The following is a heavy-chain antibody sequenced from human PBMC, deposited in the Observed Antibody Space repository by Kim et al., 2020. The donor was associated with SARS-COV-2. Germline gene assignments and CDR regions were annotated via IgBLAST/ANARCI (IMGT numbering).Heavy chain of an antibody. J-gene: IGHJ4*02. Sequence: YYADSVKGRFTISRDNSKNTLYLQMNSLRAEDTAVYYCARDFRFGELLYDYWGQGTLVTVSS. CDR3: ARDFRFGELLYDY. V-gene: IGHV3-33*01. D-gene: IGHD3-10*01.